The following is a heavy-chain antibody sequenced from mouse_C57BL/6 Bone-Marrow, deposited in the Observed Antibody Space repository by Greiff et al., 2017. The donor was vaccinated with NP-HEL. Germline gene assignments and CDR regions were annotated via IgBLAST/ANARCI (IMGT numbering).Heavy chain of an antibody. CDR3: ARSPFYYGYVTYYFDY. Sequence: QVQLQQPGAELVKPGASVKMSCKASGYTFTSYWITWVKQRPGQGLEWIGDIYPGSGSTNYNEKFKSKATLTVDTSSSTAYMQLSSLTSEDSAVYYCARSPFYYGYVTYYFDYWGQGTTLTVSS. V-gene: IGHV1-55*01. CDR2: IYPGSGST. D-gene: IGHD2-2*01. CDR1: GYTFTSYW. J-gene: IGHJ2*01.